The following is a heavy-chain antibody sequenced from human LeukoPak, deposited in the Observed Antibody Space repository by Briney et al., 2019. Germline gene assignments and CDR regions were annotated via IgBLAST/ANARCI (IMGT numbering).Heavy chain of an antibody. CDR3: AKNKWERSGAFDI. CDR2: MSGSGGSS. CDR1: GFTFSKNA. V-gene: IGHV3-23*01. J-gene: IGHJ3*02. D-gene: IGHD1-26*01. Sequence: GGSLRLSCAASGFTFSKNAMSWVRQAPGKGLEWVSAMSGSGGSSYYADSVKGRFTISRDISKNTLYLQMNSLGVEDTAVYYCAKNKWERSGAFDIWGQGTMVTVSS.